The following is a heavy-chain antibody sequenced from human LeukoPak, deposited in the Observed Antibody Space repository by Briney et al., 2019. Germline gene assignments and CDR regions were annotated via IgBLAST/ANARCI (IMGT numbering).Heavy chain of an antibody. J-gene: IGHJ5*02. V-gene: IGHV6-1*01. CDR3: ARDHSSSWPTNWFDP. D-gene: IGHD6-13*01. CDR2: TYYRSKLYN. Sequence: SQTLSLTCALSGDSLSSNSAAWNWGRQSPRRGLEWLGRTYYRSKLYNDYAVSVKSRITINPDTSKNQFSLQLNSVTPEDTAVYYCARDHSSSWPTNWFDPWGQGTLVTVSS. CDR1: GDSLSSNSAA.